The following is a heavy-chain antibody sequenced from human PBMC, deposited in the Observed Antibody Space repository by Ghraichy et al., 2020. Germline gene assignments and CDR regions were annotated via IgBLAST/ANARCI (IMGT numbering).Heavy chain of an antibody. D-gene: IGHD5-24*01. CDR3: ARGGALRDGYNFAYFDY. J-gene: IGHJ4*02. V-gene: IGHV3-7*03. CDR2: IKQDGSEK. CDR1: GFTFSSYW. Sequence: GESLNISCAASGFTFSSYWMSWVRQAPGKGLEWVANIKQDGSEKYYVDSVKSRFTISRDNAKNSLYLQMNSLRAEDTAVYYCARGGALRDGYNFAYFDYWGQGTLVTVSS.